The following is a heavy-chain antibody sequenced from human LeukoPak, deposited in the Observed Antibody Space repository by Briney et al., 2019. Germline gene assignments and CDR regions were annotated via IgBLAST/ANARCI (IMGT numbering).Heavy chain of an antibody. CDR3: ARRAAAAGLFDY. CDR1: GGTFSSYA. D-gene: IGHD6-13*01. V-gene: IGHV1-69*13. Sequence: SVKVSCKASGGTFSSYAISWVRQAPGQGLEWMGGIIPIFGTANYAQKFQGRVTITADESTSTAYMELSSLRSEDTAVYYCARRAAAAGLFDYWGQGTLVTVSS. J-gene: IGHJ4*02. CDR2: IIPIFGTA.